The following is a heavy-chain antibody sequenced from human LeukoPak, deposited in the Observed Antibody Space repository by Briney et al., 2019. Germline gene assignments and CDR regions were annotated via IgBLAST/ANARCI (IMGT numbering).Heavy chain of an antibody. Sequence: NPSETLSLTCTVSSGSISSSSYYWGWIRQPPGKGLEWIGNIYYSGSTYYNPSLKSRVTISVDTSKNQFSLKLSSMTAADTAVYYCASVYSTYWNNHYSYYYMDVWGQGTTVTVSS. CDR2: IYYSGST. CDR1: SGSISSSSYY. J-gene: IGHJ6*03. V-gene: IGHV4-39*01. D-gene: IGHD1/OR15-1a*01. CDR3: ASVYSTYWNNHYSYYYMDV.